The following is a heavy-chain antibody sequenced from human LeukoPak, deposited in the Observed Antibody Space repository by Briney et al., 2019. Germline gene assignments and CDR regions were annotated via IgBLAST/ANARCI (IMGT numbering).Heavy chain of an antibody. CDR2: INPNSGGT. CDR1: GYTFTGYY. V-gene: IGHV1-2*02. Sequence: ASVKVSCKASGYTFTGYYMHWVRQAPGQGLEWMGWINPNSGGTNYAQKFQGRVTMTRDTSISTAYMELSRLRSDDTAVYYCAREYCSSTSCYPHYYGMDVWGQGTTVTVSS. J-gene: IGHJ6*02. CDR3: AREYCSSTSCYPHYYGMDV. D-gene: IGHD2-2*01.